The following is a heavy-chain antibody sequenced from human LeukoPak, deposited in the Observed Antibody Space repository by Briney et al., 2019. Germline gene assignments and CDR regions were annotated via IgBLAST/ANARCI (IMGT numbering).Heavy chain of an antibody. J-gene: IGHJ3*02. CDR3: AKSNGYGLVDI. CDR1: GGSFSGYY. CDR2: IFYSGST. Sequence: PSETLSLTCAVYGGSFSGYYWGWIRQPPGKGLEWIGNIFYSGSTYYSPSLESRVTISLDTSRNQFSLKLNSVTAADTAVYYCAKSNGYGLVDIWGQGTMVTVSS. D-gene: IGHD3-10*01. V-gene: IGHV4-34*12.